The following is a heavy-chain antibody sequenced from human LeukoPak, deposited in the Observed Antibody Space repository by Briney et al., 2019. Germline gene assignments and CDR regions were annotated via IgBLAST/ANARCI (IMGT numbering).Heavy chain of an antibody. CDR1: GGSISSYY. D-gene: IGHD2-2*01. Sequence: SETLSLTCTVSGGSISSYYWSWIRQPPGKGLEWIGYIYTSGSTNYNPSLKSRITISVDTSKNQFSLKLSSVTAADTAVYYCARQGLYCSSTSCNHNYYMDVWGKGTTVTVSS. CDR2: IYTSGST. V-gene: IGHV4-4*09. J-gene: IGHJ6*03. CDR3: ARQGLYCSSTSCNHNYYMDV.